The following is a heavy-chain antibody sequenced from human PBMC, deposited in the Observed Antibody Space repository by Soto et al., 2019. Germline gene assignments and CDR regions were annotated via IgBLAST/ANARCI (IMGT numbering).Heavy chain of an antibody. CDR3: ATTDSGWPTFEAY. CDR2: IYHGGDT. CDR1: GASISSVRW. V-gene: IGHV4-4*02. D-gene: IGHD6-19*01. Sequence: QVQLQESGPGLVKPSGTLSLTCVVSGASISSVRWWSWVRQPPGKGREWIGEIYHGGDTNYNPSLKNRLTMSVDTSKNQFSLKLISVTAADTAMYYCATTDSGWPTFEAYWGQGTLVTVSS. J-gene: IGHJ4*02.